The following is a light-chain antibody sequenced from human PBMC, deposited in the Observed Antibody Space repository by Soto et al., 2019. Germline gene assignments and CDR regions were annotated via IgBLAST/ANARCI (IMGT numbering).Light chain of an antibody. J-gene: IGKJ1*01. V-gene: IGKV1-9*01. CDR2: AAS. CDR3: QQINYDPWT. CDR1: QDIASY. Sequence: DIQLTQSPSFLSASVGDRVIITCRASQDIASYLAWYQQKPGKAPKLLIYAASTLQSGVPSRFSGSGSGTEFTLTISSLQPEDFATYYCQQINYDPWTFGQGTKVEIK.